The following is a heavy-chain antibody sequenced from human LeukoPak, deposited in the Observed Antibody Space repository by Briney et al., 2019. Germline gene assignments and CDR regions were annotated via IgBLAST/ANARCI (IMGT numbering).Heavy chain of an antibody. CDR1: GFTFSSYG. CDR3: ARVFWSGYRNFDF. Sequence: GGSLRLSCAASGFTFSSYGMHWVRQAPGKGLEWVAVIWYDGSNKYYSDSVKGRFTISRDDSKNTLYLQMNSLRAEDTAVYYCARVFWSGYRNFDFWGQGTLVTVSS. J-gene: IGHJ4*02. V-gene: IGHV3-33*01. D-gene: IGHD3-3*01. CDR2: IWYDGSNK.